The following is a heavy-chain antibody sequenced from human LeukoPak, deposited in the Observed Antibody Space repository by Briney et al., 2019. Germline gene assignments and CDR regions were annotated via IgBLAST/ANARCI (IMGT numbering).Heavy chain of an antibody. CDR3: SSDPPTTVTTFGDY. CDR1: GFTFSSYA. CDR2: ISGSGGST. Sequence: PGGSLRLSCAASGFTFSSYAMSWVRQAPGKGLEWVSAISGSGGSTYYADSVKGRFTISRDNSKNTLYLQMNSLRAEDTAVYYCSSDPPTTVTTFGDYWGQGTLVTVSS. J-gene: IGHJ4*02. V-gene: IGHV3-23*01. D-gene: IGHD4-17*01.